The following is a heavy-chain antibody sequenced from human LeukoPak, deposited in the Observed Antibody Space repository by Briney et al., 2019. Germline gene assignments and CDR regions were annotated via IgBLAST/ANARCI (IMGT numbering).Heavy chain of an antibody. CDR3: ARVKGDDLDY. CDR1: GYTFTGYY. J-gene: IGHJ4*02. D-gene: IGHD2-21*01. Sequence: GASVKVSCKASGYTFTGYYMHWVRQAPGQGLEWMGWISAYNGNTNYAQKLQGRVTMTTDTSTSTAYMELRSLRSDDTAVYYCARVKGDDLDYWGQGTLVTVSS. V-gene: IGHV1-18*04. CDR2: ISAYNGNT.